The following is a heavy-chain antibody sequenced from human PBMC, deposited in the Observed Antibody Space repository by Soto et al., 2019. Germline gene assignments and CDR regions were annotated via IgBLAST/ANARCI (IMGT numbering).Heavy chain of an antibody. J-gene: IGHJ4*02. Sequence: GGSLRLSCAASGFTFSSYDMHWVRQATGKGLEWVSAIGTAVDTYYPGSVKGRFTISRENAKNYLYLQMNSLRAGDTAVYYCARSIAAAGLHYFDYWGQGTLVTVSS. CDR2: IGTAVDT. V-gene: IGHV3-13*01. D-gene: IGHD6-13*01. CDR1: GFTFSSYD. CDR3: ARSIAAAGLHYFDY.